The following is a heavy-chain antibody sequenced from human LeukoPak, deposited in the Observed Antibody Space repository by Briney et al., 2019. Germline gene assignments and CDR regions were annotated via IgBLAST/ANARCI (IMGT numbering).Heavy chain of an antibody. V-gene: IGHV3-23*01. J-gene: IGHJ4*02. Sequence: SGGSLRLSCTASGFTFSSYSMSWVRQGPGTGLEWVSAISGSGDTTFYADSVKGRFTISRDNSKKTLYLQVNSLRAEDTAVYFCAKELTMERTPGVDSWGQGTLVTVSS. CDR1: GFTFSSYS. CDR2: ISGSGDTT. CDR3: AKELTMERTPGVDS. D-gene: IGHD4/OR15-4a*01.